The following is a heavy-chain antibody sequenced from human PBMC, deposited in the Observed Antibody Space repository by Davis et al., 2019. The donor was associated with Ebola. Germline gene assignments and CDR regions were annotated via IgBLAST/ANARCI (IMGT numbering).Heavy chain of an antibody. D-gene: IGHD3-22*01. V-gene: IGHV4-59*01. CDR2: IYYSGST. J-gene: IGHJ6*02. CDR3: ARVPYYYDSSGLDYYYYGMDV. Sequence: PSETLSLTCTVSGGSISSYYWSWIRQPPGHALEWFGYIYYSGSTNYNPSLKSRVTISVDTSKNQFSLKLSSVTAADTAVYYCARVPYYYDSSGLDYYYYGMDVWGQGTTVTVSS. CDR1: GGSISSYY.